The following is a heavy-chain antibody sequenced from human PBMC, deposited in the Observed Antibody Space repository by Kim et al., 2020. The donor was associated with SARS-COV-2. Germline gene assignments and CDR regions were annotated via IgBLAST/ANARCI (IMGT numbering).Heavy chain of an antibody. D-gene: IGHD2-21*01. Sequence: GGSLRLSCAASGFTVSSNYMSWVRQAPGKGLEWVSVIYSTGTTYYYADSVKGRFTISRDNSKNTVYLQMNSLRAEDTGVYYCARDLRVITGGAENDYWGQGTLVTVSS. V-gene: IGHV3-66*01. CDR1: GFTVSSNY. CDR3: ARDLRVITGGAENDY. J-gene: IGHJ4*02. CDR2: IYSTGTT.